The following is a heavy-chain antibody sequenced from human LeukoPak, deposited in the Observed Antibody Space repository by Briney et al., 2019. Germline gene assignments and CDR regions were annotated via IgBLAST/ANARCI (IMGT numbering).Heavy chain of an antibody. Sequence: PGGSLRLSCAASGFTVSSNYISWVRQAPGKGLEWVSVIYTGGSTYYAESVKGRFTISRDNSKNTLYLQMNSLRAEDTAVYYCAKDHSYDWYNWFDPWGQGTLVTVSS. CDR1: GFTVSSNY. CDR2: IYTGGST. CDR3: AKDHSYDWYNWFDP. V-gene: IGHV3-53*01. J-gene: IGHJ5*02. D-gene: IGHD5-12*01.